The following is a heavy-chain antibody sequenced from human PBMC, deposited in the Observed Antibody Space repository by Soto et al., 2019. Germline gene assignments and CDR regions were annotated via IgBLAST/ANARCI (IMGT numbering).Heavy chain of an antibody. Sequence: SETLSLTCTVSGGSISSGDYYWSWIRQPPGKGLEWIGYIYYSGSTYYNPSLKSRVTISVDTSKNQFSLKLSSVTAADTAVYYCARVPNWNYIFDYWGQGALVTVSS. CDR2: IYYSGST. D-gene: IGHD1-7*01. CDR3: ARVPNWNYIFDY. J-gene: IGHJ4*02. V-gene: IGHV4-30-4*01. CDR1: GGSISSGDYY.